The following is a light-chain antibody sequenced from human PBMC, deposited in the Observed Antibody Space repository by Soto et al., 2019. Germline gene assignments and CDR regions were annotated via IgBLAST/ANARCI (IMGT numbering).Light chain of an antibody. CDR3: AAWDDSLNAVV. V-gene: IGLV1-44*01. J-gene: IGLJ2*01. CDR2: SKN. Sequence: SVLTKPPSAYGTPGQRVTISCSGSSSNVGSHTVNWYQQLPGTAPKLLIYSKNQRPSGVPDRFSGSKSGTSASLAISGLRSEDEADYFCAAWDDSLNAVVFGGGTKVTVL. CDR1: SSNVGSHT.